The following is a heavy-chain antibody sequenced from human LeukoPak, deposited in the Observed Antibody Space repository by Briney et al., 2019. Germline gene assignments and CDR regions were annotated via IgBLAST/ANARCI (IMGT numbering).Heavy chain of an antibody. Sequence: KPSETLSLTCTVSGVSIRSSYYYWGWLRQPPGKGLEWIGSIYDSGSTYYNPSLKSRVTISVDTSKNQFSLKLSSVTAADTAVYYCARGVRSRSVWFDPWGQGTLVTVSS. V-gene: IGHV4-39*07. D-gene: IGHD3-10*01. CDR3: ARGVRSRSVWFDP. CDR1: GVSIRSSYYY. J-gene: IGHJ5*02. CDR2: IYDSGST.